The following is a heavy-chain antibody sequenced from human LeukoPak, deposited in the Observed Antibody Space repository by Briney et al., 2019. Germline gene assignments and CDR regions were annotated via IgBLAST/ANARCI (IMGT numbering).Heavy chain of an antibody. V-gene: IGHV4-39*01. CDR2: IYYSGST. J-gene: IGHJ4*02. CDR1: GDSISSSSCY. Sequence: PSETLSLTCTVSGDSISSSSCYWGWIRQPPGKALEWIGNIYYSGSTDYNPSLKSRVTISVDTSRNQFSLKLTSVTAADTAVYYCATFGVVTYYFDFWGQGTLVTVSS. CDR3: ATFGVVTYYFDF. D-gene: IGHD3-3*01.